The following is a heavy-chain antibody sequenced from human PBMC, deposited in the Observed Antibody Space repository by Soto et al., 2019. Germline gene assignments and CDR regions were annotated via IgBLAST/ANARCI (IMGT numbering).Heavy chain of an antibody. Sequence: SETLSLTCTVSGGSISSGGYYWSWIRQHPGKGLEWIGYIYYSGSTYYNPSLKSRVTISVDTSKNQFSLKLSSVTAADTAVYYCAREAQVGWYTAFDYWGQGTLVTVSS. D-gene: IGHD6-19*01. CDR2: IYYSGST. V-gene: IGHV4-31*03. CDR1: GGSISSGGYY. J-gene: IGHJ4*02. CDR3: AREAQVGWYTAFDY.